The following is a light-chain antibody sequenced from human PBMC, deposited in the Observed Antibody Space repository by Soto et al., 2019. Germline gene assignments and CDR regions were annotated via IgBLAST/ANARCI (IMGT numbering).Light chain of an antibody. CDR2: LNSDGSH. CDR3: QTWGTGLFVV. J-gene: IGLJ2*01. Sequence: QLVLTQSPSASASLGASVKLTCTLSSGHSNYAIAWHQQQPEKGPRYLMKLNSDGSHSKGDGIPDRFSGSSSGAERYLTISSLQSEYEADYYCQTWGTGLFVVFGGGTKVTVL. V-gene: IGLV4-69*01. CDR1: SGHSNYA.